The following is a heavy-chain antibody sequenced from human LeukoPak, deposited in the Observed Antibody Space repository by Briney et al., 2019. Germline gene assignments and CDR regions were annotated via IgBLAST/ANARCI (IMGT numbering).Heavy chain of an antibody. V-gene: IGHV4-34*01. CDR1: GGSFSGYY. D-gene: IGHD2-15*01. CDR3: ARGTSDIIVVIAATPFDY. CDR2: INHSGST. Sequence: SETLSLTCAVYGGSFSGYYWSWIRQPPGKGLEWLGEINHSGSTNYNPSLKSRVTISVDTSKNQFSLKLSSVTAADTAVYYCARGTSDIIVVIAATPFDYWGRGTLVTVSS. J-gene: IGHJ4*02.